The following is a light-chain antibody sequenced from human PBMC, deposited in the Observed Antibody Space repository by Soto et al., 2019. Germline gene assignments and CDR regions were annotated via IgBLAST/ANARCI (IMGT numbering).Light chain of an antibody. Sequence: QSVLTQPRSVSGSPGQSVTISCSGTDNDVGGYNFVSWYQQHPGKAPKLMIYDVSKRPSGVPGRFSGSKSGNTASLTISGLQAGDEADYYCCSFAGSFNFVFGTGTKVTVL. CDR1: DNDVGGYNF. J-gene: IGLJ1*01. CDR2: DVS. V-gene: IGLV2-11*01. CDR3: CSFAGSFNFV.